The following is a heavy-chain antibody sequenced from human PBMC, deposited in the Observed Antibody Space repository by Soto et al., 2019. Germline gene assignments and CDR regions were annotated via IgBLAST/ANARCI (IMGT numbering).Heavy chain of an antibody. CDR1: GFTFSSYW. V-gene: IGHV3-74*01. Sequence: EVQLVESGGGLVQPGGSLRLSCAASGFTFSSYWMHWVRQAPGKGLVWVSRINSDGSSTSYADSVKGRFTISRDNAKNTLSLQMNSLRAEDTAVYYCARVDTAMVTRYYYYGMDVWGQGTTVTVSS. D-gene: IGHD5-18*01. CDR2: INSDGSST. CDR3: ARVDTAMVTRYYYYGMDV. J-gene: IGHJ6*02.